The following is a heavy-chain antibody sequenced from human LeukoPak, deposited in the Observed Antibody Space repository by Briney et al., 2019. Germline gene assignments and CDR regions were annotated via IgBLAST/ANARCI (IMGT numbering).Heavy chain of an antibody. Sequence: PGGSLTLSCAASGFTFDDYGMHWVRQGPGQGLEWVSVISWYSGSIGYADSVKGRFTISRDNATNSLYLQMHSLRAADTSLYYCAKGNVEAGLPIKYLDYWGPRTLVTVSS. CDR1: GFTFDDYG. V-gene: IGHV3-9*01. J-gene: IGHJ4*01. CDR3: AKGNVEAGLPIKYLDY. D-gene: IGHD2-15*01. CDR2: ISWYSGSI.